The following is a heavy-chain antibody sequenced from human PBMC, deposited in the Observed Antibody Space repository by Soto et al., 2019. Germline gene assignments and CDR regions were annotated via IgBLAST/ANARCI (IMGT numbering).Heavy chain of an antibody. D-gene: IGHD5-12*01. CDR1: AFTFGSHA. V-gene: IGHV3-23*01. Sequence: EVQLLETGGGLVQPGGSLRLSCAASAFTFGSHAMAWVRQAPGKGLEWVSAISGSGVYTYYADSVKGPLTISRDNSKNTLYLQMNSLRAEDTAVYYSVKGGSGYDYGDFWGQGALVTVSS. J-gene: IGHJ4*02. CDR3: VKGGSGYDYGDF. CDR2: ISGSGVYT.